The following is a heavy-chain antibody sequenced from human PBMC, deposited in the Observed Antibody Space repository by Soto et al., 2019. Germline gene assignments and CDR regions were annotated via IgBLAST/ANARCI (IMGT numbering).Heavy chain of an antibody. V-gene: IGHV1-69*12. D-gene: IGHD3-22*01. CDR3: ARGSEYDSSGYYYSWFDP. Sequence: QVQLVQSGAEVKKPGSSVKVSCKASGGTFSSYAISWVRQAPGQGLEWMGGIIPIFGTANYAQKFQGRVTITADESTSTAYMELSSLKSEDTAVYYCARGSEYDSSGYYYSWFDPWGQGTLVTVSS. CDR2: IIPIFGTA. J-gene: IGHJ5*02. CDR1: GGTFSSYA.